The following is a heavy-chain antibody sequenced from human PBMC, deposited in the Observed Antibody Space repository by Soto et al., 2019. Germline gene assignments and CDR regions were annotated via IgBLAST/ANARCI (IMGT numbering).Heavy chain of an antibody. V-gene: IGHV4-59*08. Sequence: SETLSLTCTVSGGSTSRHYWSWIRQPPGKGLEWIGYIYYSGSTNYNPSLKSRVTISVDTSKNQFSLKLSSVTAADTAVYYCARLDEVSSSGLDYWGQGTLVTVSS. D-gene: IGHD6-13*01. CDR2: IYYSGST. J-gene: IGHJ4*02. CDR3: ARLDEVSSSGLDY. CDR1: GGSTSRHY.